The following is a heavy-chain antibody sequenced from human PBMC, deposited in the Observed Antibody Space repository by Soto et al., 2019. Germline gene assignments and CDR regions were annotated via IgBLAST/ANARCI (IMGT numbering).Heavy chain of an antibody. D-gene: IGHD3-16*02. CDR1: GYTFTSYD. Sequence: QVQLVQSGAEVKKPGASVKVSCKASGYTFTSYDINWVRQATGQGLEWMGWMNPNSGNTGYAQKFQGRVTRTTNTSISTAYMELSSLRSEYTAVYYCARGPIMITFGGVIVKARFDYWGQGTLVTVS. CDR3: ARGPIMITFGGVIVKARFDY. CDR2: MNPNSGNT. J-gene: IGHJ4*02. V-gene: IGHV1-8*01.